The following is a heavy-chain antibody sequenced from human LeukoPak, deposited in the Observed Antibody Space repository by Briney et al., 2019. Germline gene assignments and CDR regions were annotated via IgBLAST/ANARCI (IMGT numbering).Heavy chain of an antibody. CDR2: ISGSGGST. CDR1: GFTFSSYA. CDR3: AKRQEIFGVVITEFFDY. J-gene: IGHJ4*02. D-gene: IGHD3-3*01. V-gene: IGHV3-23*01. Sequence: GGSLKLSCAASGFTFSSYAMRWVRQAPGKGLEWVSAISGSGGSTYYADSVKGRFTISRDNSKNTLYLQMNSLRAEDTAVYYCAKRQEIFGVVITEFFDYWGQGTLVTVSS.